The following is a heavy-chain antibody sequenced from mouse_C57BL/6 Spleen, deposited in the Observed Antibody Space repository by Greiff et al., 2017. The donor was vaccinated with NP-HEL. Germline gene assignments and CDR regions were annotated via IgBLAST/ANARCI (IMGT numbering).Heavy chain of an antibody. V-gene: IGHV5-6*01. Sequence: EVQLVESGGDLVKPGGSLKLSCAASGFTFSSYGMSWVRQTPDKRLEWVATISSGCSFTYYPDSVKGRFLISRDNAKNTLYLHMSSLKSEETAMYYCARQSYSNFSYFDYWGQGTTLTVSS. CDR1: GFTFSSYG. CDR3: ARQSYSNFSYFDY. D-gene: IGHD2-5*01. CDR2: ISSGCSFT. J-gene: IGHJ2*01.